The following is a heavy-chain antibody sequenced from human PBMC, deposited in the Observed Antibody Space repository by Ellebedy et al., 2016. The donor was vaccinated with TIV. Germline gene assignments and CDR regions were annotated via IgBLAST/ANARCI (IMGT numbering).Heavy chain of an antibody. J-gene: IGHJ4*02. CDR3: ARVRSVVGGTPGY. CDR2: ISTYSGVP. V-gene: IGHV1-18*01. D-gene: IGHD2-15*01. CDR1: GYTFTTSG. Sequence: ASVKVSXXASGYTFTTSGISWVRQAPGQGLEWMGVISTYSGVPNYAQKFQGRVTMTADTSTTTAYMELRSLTSDDTAVYYCARVRSVVGGTPGYWGQGTLVTVSS.